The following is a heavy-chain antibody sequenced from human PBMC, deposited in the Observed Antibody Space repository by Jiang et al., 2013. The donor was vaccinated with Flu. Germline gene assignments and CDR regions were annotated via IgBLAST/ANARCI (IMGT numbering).Heavy chain of an antibody. V-gene: IGHV4-59*01. Sequence: SGSTNYNPSLKSRVTISVDTSKNQFSLKLSSVTAADTAVYYCAREGFWSGYYFWFDPWGQGTLVTVSS. CDR2: SGST. D-gene: IGHD3-3*01. J-gene: IGHJ5*02. CDR3: AREGFWSGYYFWFDP.